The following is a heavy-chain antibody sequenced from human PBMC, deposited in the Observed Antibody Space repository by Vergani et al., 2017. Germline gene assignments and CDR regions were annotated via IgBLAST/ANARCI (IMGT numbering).Heavy chain of an antibody. CDR2: ISYDGSNK. V-gene: IGHV3-30*18. CDR1: GFTFGNYG. J-gene: IGHJ4*02. CDR3: AKGKKLPGGDCLDY. D-gene: IGHD2-21*01. Sequence: QAQLVESGGGVVHPGRSLTLSCVASGFTFGNYGMHWVRQAPGKGLEWVAVISYDGSNKYYADSVKGRFTISRDNSKNTLYLQMNSLRAEDTAVYYCAKGKKLPGGDCLDYWGQGTLVTVSS.